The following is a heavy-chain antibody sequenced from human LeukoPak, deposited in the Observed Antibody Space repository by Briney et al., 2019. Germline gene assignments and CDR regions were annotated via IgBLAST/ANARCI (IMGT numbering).Heavy chain of an antibody. J-gene: IGHJ6*03. CDR1: GGSISSGSYY. CDR3: ARDHPTPTTGYMDV. V-gene: IGHV4-61*02. D-gene: IGHD1-26*01. CDR2: IYTSGST. Sequence: PSETLSLTCTVSGGSISSGSYYWSWIRQPAGKGLEWIGRIYTSGSTNYNPSLKSRVTISVDTSKNQFSLKLSSVTAADTAVYYCARDHPTPTTGYMDVWGKGTTVTVSS.